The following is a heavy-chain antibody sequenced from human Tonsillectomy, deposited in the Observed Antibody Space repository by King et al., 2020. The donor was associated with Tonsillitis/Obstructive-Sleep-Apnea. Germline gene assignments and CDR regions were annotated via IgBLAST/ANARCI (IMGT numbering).Heavy chain of an antibody. CDR2: IDPSDSYT. Sequence: VQLVESGAEVKKPGESLRISCTGSGYSFISHWISWVRQMPGKGLEWMGRIDPSDSYTNYSPSFQGHVTISADESISTAYLQWSSLKASDTAMYYCASHVDTAMVTYDYWGQGTLVTVSS. CDR3: ASHVDTAMVTYDY. D-gene: IGHD5-18*01. CDR1: GYSFISHW. J-gene: IGHJ4*02. V-gene: IGHV5-10-1*03.